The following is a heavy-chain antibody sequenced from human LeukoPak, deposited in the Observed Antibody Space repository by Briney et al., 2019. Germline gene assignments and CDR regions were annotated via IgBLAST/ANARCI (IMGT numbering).Heavy chain of an antibody. CDR2: IKQDGSEK. CDR1: GFAFSSYW. J-gene: IGHJ4*02. D-gene: IGHD4-17*01. Sequence: PGGSLRLSCAASGFAFSSYWMSWVRQAPGKGLEWVANIKQDGSEKYYLDSVQGRFTISRDNAKNSLYLQMNSLRAEDTAVYYCARGQTTVTNWGQGTLVTVSS. CDR3: ARGQTTVTN. V-gene: IGHV3-7*03.